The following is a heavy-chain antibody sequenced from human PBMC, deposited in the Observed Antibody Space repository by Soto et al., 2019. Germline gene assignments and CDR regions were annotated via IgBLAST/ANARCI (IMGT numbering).Heavy chain of an antibody. CDR1: GFTCSNYA. J-gene: IGHJ4*02. CDR2: IRETGNT. Sequence: EVQILQSGGGLEQPGGSLRLSCAASGFTCSNYAMSWIRQAPGKGLEWVSTIRETGNTYYADSVRGRFATSRDNSENTLYLQMSSLRAEATAVYYCAKQQMGVIRALDYWGQGTLFTFSS. D-gene: IGHD1-26*01. CDR3: AKQQMGVIRALDY. V-gene: IGHV3-23*01.